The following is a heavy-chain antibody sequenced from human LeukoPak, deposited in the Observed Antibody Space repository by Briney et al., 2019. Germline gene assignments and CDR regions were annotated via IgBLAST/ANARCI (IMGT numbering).Heavy chain of an antibody. Sequence: ASVKVSCKASGYTFTSYGISWVRQAPGQGLEWMGWISAYNGNTNYAQKLQGRVTMTTDTSTSTAYMELRSLRSDDTAVYYCARVEGCSGGSCYSGAYYYYGMDVWGQGTTVTVSS. J-gene: IGHJ6*02. CDR1: GYTFTSYG. D-gene: IGHD2-15*01. CDR3: ARVEGCSGGSCYSGAYYYYGMDV. V-gene: IGHV1-18*01. CDR2: ISAYNGNT.